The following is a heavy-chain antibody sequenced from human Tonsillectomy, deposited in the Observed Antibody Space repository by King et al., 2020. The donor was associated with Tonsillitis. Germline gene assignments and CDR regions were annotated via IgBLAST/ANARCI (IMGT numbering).Heavy chain of an antibody. Sequence: VQLVESGGGLVKPGGSLRLSCAASGFTFSNAWMNWVRQAPGKGLEWVGRIKSKTDGGTTDYVAPVKGRFTISRDDSKNTQYLQMNSLKTEDTAVYYRTPNPYYYERRCPTPYFYHRGQGTLGTVSS. CDR1: GFTFSNAW. J-gene: IGHJ4*02. CDR3: TPNPYYYERRCPTPYFYH. CDR2: IKSKTDGGTT. D-gene: IGHD3-22*01. V-gene: IGHV3-15*01.